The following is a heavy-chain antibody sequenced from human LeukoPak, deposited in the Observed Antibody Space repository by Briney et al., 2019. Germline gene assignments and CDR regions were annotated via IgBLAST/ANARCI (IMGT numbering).Heavy chain of an antibody. Sequence: GASVKVSCKASGYSFSNYGISWVRQDPGQGLEWMGWIRIYNGNTNYAQKVQDRVTMSTDTSTSTAYMELRSVRSDDTAVYYCAKHGYYDSSGYYYYFDYWGQGTLVTVSS. CDR1: GYSFSNYG. CDR2: IRIYNGNT. V-gene: IGHV1-18*01. J-gene: IGHJ4*02. D-gene: IGHD3-22*01. CDR3: AKHGYYDSSGYYYYFDY.